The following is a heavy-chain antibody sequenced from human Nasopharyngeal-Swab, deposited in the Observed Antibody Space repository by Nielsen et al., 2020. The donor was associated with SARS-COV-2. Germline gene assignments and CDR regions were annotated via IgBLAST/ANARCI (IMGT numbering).Heavy chain of an antibody. CDR1: GGTFSSYA. J-gene: IGHJ6*03. CDR2: IIPIFGTA. Sequence: SVKVSCKASGGTFSSYAISWVRQAPGQGLEWMGGIIPIFGTANYAQKFQGRVTITADESTSTAYMELSSLRSEDTAVYFCAVGATGYYYMDVWGKGTTVTVSS. CDR3: AVGATGYYYMDV. V-gene: IGHV1-69*13. D-gene: IGHD1-26*01.